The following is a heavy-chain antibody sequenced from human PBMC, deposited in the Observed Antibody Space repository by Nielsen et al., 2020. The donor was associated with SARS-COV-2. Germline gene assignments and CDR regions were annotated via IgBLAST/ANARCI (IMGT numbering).Heavy chain of an antibody. J-gene: IGHJ6*02. CDR2: IYPGDSDT. CDR3: ARVPYDFWSGYYSGGMDV. D-gene: IGHD3-3*01. CDR1: GYSFTSYW. Sequence: KVSCKGSGYSFTSYWIGGVRQMPGKGLEWMGIIYPGDSDTRYSPSFQGQVTISADKSISTAYLQWSSLKASDTAMYYCARVPYDFWSGYYSGGMDVWGQGTTVTVSS. V-gene: IGHV5-51*01.